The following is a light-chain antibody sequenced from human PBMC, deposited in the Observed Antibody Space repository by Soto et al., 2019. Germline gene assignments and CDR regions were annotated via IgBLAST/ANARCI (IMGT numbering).Light chain of an antibody. CDR1: QSVSSD. Sequence: EIVMTQSPVTLSVSPGERATLSCRASQSVSSDLAWYQRKPGQAPRLLIYGASTRATGIPARFSGSGSGTEFTLTISSLQSEDFAVYYCQQYHNWLMYTFGQGTKVDIK. V-gene: IGKV3-15*01. CDR3: QQYHNWLMYT. CDR2: GAS. J-gene: IGKJ2*01.